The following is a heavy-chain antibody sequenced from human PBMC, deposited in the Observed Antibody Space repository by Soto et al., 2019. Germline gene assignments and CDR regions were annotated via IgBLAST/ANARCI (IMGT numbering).Heavy chain of an antibody. CDR2: IYYSGST. CDR1: GXSISSYY. J-gene: IGHJ4*02. CDR3: AREVDTEGYYFDY. D-gene: IGHD5-18*01. V-gene: IGHV4-59*01. Sequence: LSLTCAVSGXSISSYYWSWIRQPPGKGLEWIGYIYYSGSTNYNPSLKSRVTISVDTSKNQFSLKLSSVTAADTAVYYCAREVDTEGYYFDYWGQGTLVTVSS.